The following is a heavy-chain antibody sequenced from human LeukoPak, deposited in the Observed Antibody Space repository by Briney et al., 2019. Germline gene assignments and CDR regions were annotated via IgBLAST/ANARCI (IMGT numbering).Heavy chain of an antibody. Sequence: ASVKVSCKVSGYSLTTLSMHWVRQAPGKGLEWMGGFDPEDGETIYAQKFQGRVTMTEDTSTDTAYMELSSLRSEDTAVYYCAKGEQWPPRRVDPWGKGTLVTVSS. CDR2: FDPEDGET. CDR1: GYSLTTLS. J-gene: IGHJ5*01. V-gene: IGHV1-24*01. D-gene: IGHD6-19*01. CDR3: AKGEQWPPRRVDP.